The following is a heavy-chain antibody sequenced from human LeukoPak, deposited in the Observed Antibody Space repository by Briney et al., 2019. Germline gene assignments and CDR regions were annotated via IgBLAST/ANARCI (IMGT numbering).Heavy chain of an antibody. CDR2: ISAYNGNT. V-gene: IGHV1-18*01. CDR1: DYTFTTYG. D-gene: IGHD2-15*01. J-gene: IGHJ5*02. CDR3: ARDRGYCSGGSCYRNWFDR. Sequence: GASVKVSCTASDYTFTTYGISWVRQAPGQGLEWMGWISAYNGNTNYAQKLQGRVTMTTDTSTSTAYLELRSLRSDDTAVYYCARDRGYCSGGSCYRNWFDRWGQGTLVTVSS.